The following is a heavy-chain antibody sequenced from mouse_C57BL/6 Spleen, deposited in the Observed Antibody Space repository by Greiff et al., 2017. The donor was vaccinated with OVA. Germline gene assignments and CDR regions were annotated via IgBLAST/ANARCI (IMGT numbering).Heavy chain of an antibody. V-gene: IGHV1-50*01. J-gene: IGHJ4*01. CDR2: IDPSDSYT. Sequence: LQQPGAELVKPGASVKLSCKASGYTFTSYWMQWVKQRPGQGLEWIGEIDPSDSYTNYNQKFKGKATLTVDTSSSTAYMQLSSLTSEDSAVYYCAIGDYYGSSYSNYAMDYWGQGTSVTVSS. CDR3: AIGDYYGSSYSNYAMDY. CDR1: GYTFTSYW. D-gene: IGHD1-1*01.